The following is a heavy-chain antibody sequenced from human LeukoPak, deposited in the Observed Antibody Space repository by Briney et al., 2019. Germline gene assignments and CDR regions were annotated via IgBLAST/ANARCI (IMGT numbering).Heavy chain of an antibody. V-gene: IGHV3-7*01. Sequence: GGSLRLSCAASGFTFSTYYMTWVRQAPGKGLEWLANIKQDGSQKYYVDSVQGRFTISRDNAKSSLYLQMNSLRAEDTAVYYCAAQRAVGFDYWGQGTLVTVSS. CDR1: GFTFSTYY. J-gene: IGHJ4*02. CDR3: AAQRAVGFDY. CDR2: IKQDGSQK. D-gene: IGHD6-19*01.